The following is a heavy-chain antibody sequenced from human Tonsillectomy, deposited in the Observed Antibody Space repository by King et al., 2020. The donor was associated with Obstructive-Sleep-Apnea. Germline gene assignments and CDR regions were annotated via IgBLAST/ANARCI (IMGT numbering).Heavy chain of an antibody. V-gene: IGHV1-3*01. J-gene: IGHJ4*02. D-gene: IGHD6-13*01. CDR1: GYRFNDFG. CDR2: INAANGDT. CDR3: ARGQGADSWIIDY. Sequence: QLVQSGPEVKKPGASVKVSCNAYGYRFNDFGMHWVRQAPGQRPEWMGFINAANGDTRYSQNFQGRVTISRDTSANRDYMELRSLRSEDTAVYYCARGQGADSWIIDYWGQGALVTISS.